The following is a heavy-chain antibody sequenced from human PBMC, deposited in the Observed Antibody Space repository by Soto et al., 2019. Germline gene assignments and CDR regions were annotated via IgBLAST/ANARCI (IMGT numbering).Heavy chain of an antibody. V-gene: IGHV4-31*03. Sequence: SETLSLTCTVSGGSISSGGYYWSWIRQHPGKGLEWIGYIYYSGSTYYNPSLKSRVTISVDTSKNQFSLKLSSVTAADTAVYYCARDKRTGIAARGGDYYYGMDVWGQGTTVT. CDR1: GGSISSGGYY. D-gene: IGHD6-13*01. CDR2: IYYSGST. J-gene: IGHJ6*02. CDR3: ARDKRTGIAARGGDYYYGMDV.